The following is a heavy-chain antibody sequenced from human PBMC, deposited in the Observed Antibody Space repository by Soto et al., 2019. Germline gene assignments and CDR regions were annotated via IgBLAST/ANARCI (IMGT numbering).Heavy chain of an antibody. CDR2: ISSSSSYI. J-gene: IGHJ3*02. CDR1: GFTFSSYS. D-gene: IGHD2-2*01. Sequence: GGSLRLSCAASGFTFSSYSMNWVRQAPGKGLEWVSSISSSSSYIYYADSVKGRFTISRDNAKNSLYLQMNSLRAEDTAVYYCARDVQVVVPAARAFDIWGQGTMVTVSS. V-gene: IGHV3-21*01. CDR3: ARDVQVVVPAARAFDI.